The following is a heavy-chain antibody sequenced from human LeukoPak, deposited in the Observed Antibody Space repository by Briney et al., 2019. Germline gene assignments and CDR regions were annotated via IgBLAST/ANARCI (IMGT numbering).Heavy chain of an antibody. Sequence: ASVKVSCKASGGTFSSYAISWVRQAPGQGLEWMGWISAYNGNTNYAQKLQGRVTMTTDTSTSTAYMELRSLRPDDTAVYYCARIYYDSSGYYNLDYWGQGTLVTVSS. J-gene: IGHJ4*02. CDR1: GGTFSSYA. CDR3: ARIYYDSSGYYNLDY. D-gene: IGHD3-22*01. V-gene: IGHV1-18*01. CDR2: ISAYNGNT.